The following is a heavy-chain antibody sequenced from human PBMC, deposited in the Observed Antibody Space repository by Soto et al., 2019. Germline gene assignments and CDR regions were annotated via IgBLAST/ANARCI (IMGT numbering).Heavy chain of an antibody. CDR3: AVTVLPFRPLNEPTETGMDV. CDR1: GFSFGDSA. D-gene: IGHD1-1*01. Sequence: ELVQSGPEARGPGTSVKVSCRASGFSFGDSAVQWVRQARGQRLEWIGWIDVGNGNTNYAPRFEGRVTLTRDASKSTRHMALTSVCSDDAAVSFCAVTVLPFRPLNEPTETGMDVWGQGTTVTVSS. J-gene: IGHJ6*02. V-gene: IGHV1-58*01. CDR2: IDVGNGNT.